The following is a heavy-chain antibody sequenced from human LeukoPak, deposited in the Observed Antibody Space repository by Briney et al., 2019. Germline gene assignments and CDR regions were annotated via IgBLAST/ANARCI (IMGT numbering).Heavy chain of an antibody. CDR3: ARDPSNTSGRMIWFDS. CDR2: ISGHNGDT. V-gene: IGHV1-18*01. D-gene: IGHD2-2*01. CDR1: GYTFTRHG. J-gene: IGHJ5*01. Sequence: GASVKVSCKASGYTFTRHGISWVRQAPGQGLEWMGWISGHNGDTKFAQKFQGRVSMTTDTSTSTAYMEVRSLRFDDTAMYYCARDPSNTSGRMIWFDSWGQGTLVTVSS.